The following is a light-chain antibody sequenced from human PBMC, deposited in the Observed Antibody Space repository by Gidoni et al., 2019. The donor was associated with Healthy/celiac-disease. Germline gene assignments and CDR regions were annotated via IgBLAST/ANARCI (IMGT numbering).Light chain of an antibody. Sequence: VLTQSPGTLSLSPGERATLSCRASQSVSSSYLAWYQQKPGQAPRLLIYGASSRATGIPDRFSGSGSGTDFTLTISRLEPEDFAVYYCQQYGSSPGTFGQGTKVEIK. V-gene: IGKV3-20*01. J-gene: IGKJ1*01. CDR3: QQYGSSPGT. CDR1: QSVSSSY. CDR2: GAS.